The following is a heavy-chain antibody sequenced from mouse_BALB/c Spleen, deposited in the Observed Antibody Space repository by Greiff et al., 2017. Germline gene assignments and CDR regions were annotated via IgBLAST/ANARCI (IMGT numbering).Heavy chain of an antibody. CDR3: ARRTTATPYAMDY. J-gene: IGHJ4*01. V-gene: IGHV5-12-2*01. CDR2: ISNGGGST. Sequence: DVKLVESGGGLVQPGGSLKLSCAASGFTFSSYTMSWVRQTPEKRLEWVAYISNGGGSTYYPDTVKGRFTISRDNAKNTLYLQMSSLKSEDTAMYYCARRTTATPYAMDYWGQGTSVTVSS. CDR1: GFTFSSYT. D-gene: IGHD1-2*01.